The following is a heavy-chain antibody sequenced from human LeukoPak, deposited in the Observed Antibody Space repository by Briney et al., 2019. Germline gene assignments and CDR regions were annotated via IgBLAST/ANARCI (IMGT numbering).Heavy chain of an antibody. J-gene: IGHJ6*02. CDR1: GYTFTNYD. D-gene: IGHD6-19*01. V-gene: IGHV1-8*01. Sequence: GASVTVSCKASGYTFTNYDIDWVRQAPGQGLAWMGWMNPNSGNTGYAQKFQGRVTMTRNTSISTAYMELSSLRSEDTAVYYCARGGSGWNGGLNRFGYYYYGMDVWGQGTTVTGSS. CDR3: ARGGSGWNGGLNRFGYYYYGMDV. CDR2: MNPNSGNT.